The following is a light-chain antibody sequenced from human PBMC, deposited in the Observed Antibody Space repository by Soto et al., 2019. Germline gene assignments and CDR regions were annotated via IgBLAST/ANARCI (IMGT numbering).Light chain of an antibody. J-gene: IGLJ3*02. CDR1: SSDVGRYNL. CDR3: CSYAGNGAWV. CDR2: EVN. V-gene: IGLV2-23*02. Sequence: QSALTQPASVSGSPGQSLSISCTGASSDVGRYNLVSWYQQHPGKAPKLIIFEVNRRPSGVSDRFSGSKSGNTASLTISGLQAEDEGDFFCCSYAGNGAWVFGGGTKLTVL.